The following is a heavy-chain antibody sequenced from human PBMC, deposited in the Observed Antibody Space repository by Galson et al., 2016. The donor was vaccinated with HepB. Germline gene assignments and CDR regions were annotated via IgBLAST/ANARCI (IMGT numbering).Heavy chain of an antibody. CDR1: GFVFSNFG. J-gene: IGHJ4*02. D-gene: IGHD1-1*01. CDR3: AKERLVRRIFDH. Sequence: SLRLSCAASGFVFSNFGLSWVRQAPGKGLEWVASISTRRTTYYSDSVQGRVTISRDNSNKTLYLHMNGLGAEDTAVYYCAKERLVRRIFDHWGQGTLLTVSS. V-gene: IGHV3-23*01. CDR2: ISTRRTT.